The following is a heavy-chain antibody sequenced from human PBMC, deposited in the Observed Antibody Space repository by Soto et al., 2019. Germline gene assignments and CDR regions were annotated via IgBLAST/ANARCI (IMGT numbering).Heavy chain of an antibody. Sequence: QMQLVESGGGVVQPVRSLRLSCDASGFTLSGFAMHWVRQAPGQGLAWVAVISNDGTNQYYSESVKGRFTISRDNSKNTLYLQMNNLRAEDTAVYYCAKAYYYDSSGYYDNYYAMDVWGQGTTVTVSS. D-gene: IGHD3-22*01. CDR2: ISNDGTNQ. CDR1: GFTLSGFA. V-gene: IGHV3-30*18. CDR3: AKAYYYDSSGYYDNYYAMDV. J-gene: IGHJ6*02.